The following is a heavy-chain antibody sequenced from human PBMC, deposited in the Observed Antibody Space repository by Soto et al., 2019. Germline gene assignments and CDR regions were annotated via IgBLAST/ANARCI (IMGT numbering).Heavy chain of an antibody. J-gene: IGHJ3*02. CDR2: ISGSGGST. CDR3: AKDHVIVVVKDAFDI. Sequence: GGSLRLSCASSGFTFSSYAMSWVRQAPGKGLEWVSAISGSGGSTYYADSVKGRFTISRDNSKNTLYLQMNSLRAEDTAVYYCAKDHVIVVVKDAFDIWGQGTMVTVSS. D-gene: IGHD3-22*01. V-gene: IGHV3-23*01. CDR1: GFTFSSYA.